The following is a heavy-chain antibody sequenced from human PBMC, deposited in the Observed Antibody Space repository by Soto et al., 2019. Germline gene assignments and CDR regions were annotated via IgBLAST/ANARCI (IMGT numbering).Heavy chain of an antibody. CDR3: ARRFIWFGNDAFDI. D-gene: IGHD3-10*01. CDR1: GYTFTGYY. J-gene: IGHJ3*02. CDR2: INPNSGGT. V-gene: IGHV1-2*02. Sequence: ASVKVSCKASGYTFTGYYMHWVRQAPGQGLEWMGWINPNSGGTNYAQKFHGRVTMTRDTSISTAYMELSRLRSDDTAVYYCARRFIWFGNDAFDIWGQGTMVTVSS.